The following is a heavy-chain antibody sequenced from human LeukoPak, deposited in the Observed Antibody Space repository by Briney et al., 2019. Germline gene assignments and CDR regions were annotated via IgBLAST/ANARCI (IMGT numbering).Heavy chain of an antibody. CDR3: AAGYIGGAMVTNAFDI. CDR1: GFSFTNSA. CDR2: IVVGSGNT. D-gene: IGHD5-18*01. V-gene: IGHV1-58*01. J-gene: IGHJ3*02. Sequence: SVKVSCKASGFSFTNSAVQWVRQARGQGLEWIGWIVVGSGNTIYVQKFQERVTTTRDMSTSTAYMELSSLRSEDTAVYYCAAGYIGGAMVTNAFDIWGQGTMVTVSS.